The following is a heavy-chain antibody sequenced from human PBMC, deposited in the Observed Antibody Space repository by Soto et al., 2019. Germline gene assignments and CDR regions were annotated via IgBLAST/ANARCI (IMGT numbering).Heavy chain of an antibody. J-gene: IGHJ5*02. CDR1: GFTFSSYS. Sequence: GGSLRLSCAASGFTFSSYSMNWVRQAPGKGLEWVSSISSSSSYIYYADSVKGRFTISRDNAKNSLYLQMNSLRAEDTSVYYCARPPIAAAPGRSFDPWGQGTLVTVSS. D-gene: IGHD6-13*01. V-gene: IGHV3-21*01. CDR3: ARPPIAAAPGRSFDP. CDR2: ISSSSSYI.